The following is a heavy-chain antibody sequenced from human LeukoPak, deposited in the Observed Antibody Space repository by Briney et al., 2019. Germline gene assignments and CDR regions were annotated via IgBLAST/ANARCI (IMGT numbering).Heavy chain of an antibody. J-gene: IGHJ3*02. CDR1: GFTFSSYG. V-gene: IGHV3-30*18. CDR2: ISYDGSNK. CDR3: AKFRMVRGFDAFDI. D-gene: IGHD3-10*01. Sequence: PGGSLRLSCAASGFTFSSYGMHWVRQAPGKGLEWVAVISYDGSNKYYADSVKGRFTISRGNSKNTLYLQMNSLRAEDTAVYYCAKFRMVRGFDAFDIWGQGTMVTVPS.